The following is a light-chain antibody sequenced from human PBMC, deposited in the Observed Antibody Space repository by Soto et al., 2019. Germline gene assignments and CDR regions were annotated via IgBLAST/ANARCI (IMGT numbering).Light chain of an antibody. V-gene: IGLV2-14*03. CDR3: SAYTSSSTLV. Sequence: QSALTQPASVSGSPGQSITISCTRTSSDVGAYKYVSWYQQHPGKAPKLMLYDVSNRPSGVSNRFSGSKSGNTASLTISGLQAEDEADYYCSAYTSSSTLVFGGGTKLTVL. CDR1: SSDVGAYKY. CDR2: DVS. J-gene: IGLJ2*01.